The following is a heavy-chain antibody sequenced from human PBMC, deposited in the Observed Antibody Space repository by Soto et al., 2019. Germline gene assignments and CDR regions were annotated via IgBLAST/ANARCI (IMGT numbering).Heavy chain of an antibody. J-gene: IGHJ4*02. V-gene: IGHV3-23*01. CDR2: ISGSGSRT. CDR3: AKDREGTAVAGTFDY. Sequence: GGSLRLSCAASGFTFSSSAMSWVRQAPGKGLEWVSAISGSGSRTYYADSVKGRFTISRDNSKNTLYLQMNSLRAEDTAVYYCAKDREGTAVAGTFDYWGQGSLVTVSS. D-gene: IGHD6-19*01. CDR1: GFTFSSSA.